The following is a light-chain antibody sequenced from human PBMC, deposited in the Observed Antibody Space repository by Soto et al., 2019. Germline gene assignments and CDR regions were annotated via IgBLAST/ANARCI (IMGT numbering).Light chain of an antibody. CDR2: EVS. CDR3: CSYAGSFTLYV. Sequence: QSVLTQPPSVSGSPGQSVAISCTGTSSDVGSYNRVSWYQQPPGKAPKLMIYEVSERPSGVPDRFSGSKSGNTASLTISGLQAEDEADYYCCSYAGSFTLYVFGTGTKVTVL. CDR1: SSDVGSYNR. J-gene: IGLJ1*01. V-gene: IGLV2-18*02.